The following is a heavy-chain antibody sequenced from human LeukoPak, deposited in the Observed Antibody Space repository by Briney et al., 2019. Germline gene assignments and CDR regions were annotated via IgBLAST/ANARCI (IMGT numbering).Heavy chain of an antibody. CDR1: GYTFTSYD. Sequence: ASVKVSCKASGYTFTSYDINWVRQATGQGLEWMGWMNPNSGNTGYAQKFQGRVTMTRDTSISTAYMELSSLRSEDTAVYYCARVEMSSSWWGAVQDYYYYYGMDVWGQGTTVTVSS. D-gene: IGHD6-13*01. CDR3: ARVEMSSSWWGAVQDYYYYYGMDV. CDR2: MNPNSGNT. J-gene: IGHJ6*02. V-gene: IGHV1-8*01.